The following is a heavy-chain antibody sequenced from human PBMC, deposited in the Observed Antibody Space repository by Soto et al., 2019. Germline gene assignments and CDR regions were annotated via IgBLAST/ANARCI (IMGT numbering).Heavy chain of an antibody. CDR2: ISGSGGST. D-gene: IGHD3-10*01. CDR1: GFTFSSYA. V-gene: IGHV3-23*01. J-gene: IGHJ5*02. CDR3: ARDSWLNYYGSGSYYRQFPWFDP. Sequence: PGGSLRLSCAASGFTFSSYAMSWVRQAPGKGLEWVSAISGSGGSTYYADSVKGRITISRDNSKNTLYLQINSLRAEDTAVYYCARDSWLNYYGSGSYYRQFPWFDPWGQGALLTVSS.